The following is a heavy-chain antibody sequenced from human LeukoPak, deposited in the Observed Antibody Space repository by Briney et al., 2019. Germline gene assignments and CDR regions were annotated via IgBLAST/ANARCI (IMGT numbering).Heavy chain of an antibody. CDR3: ARGPPIQLWPRYYYYYYGMDV. CDR2: MNPNSGNT. Sequence: ASVKASCKASGYTFTSYDINWVRQATGQGLEWMGWMNPNSGNTGYAQKFQGRVTMTRNTSISTAYMELSSLRSEDTAVYYCARGPPIQLWPRYYYYYYGMDVWGQGTTVTVSS. V-gene: IGHV1-8*01. D-gene: IGHD5-18*01. J-gene: IGHJ6*02. CDR1: GYTFTSYD.